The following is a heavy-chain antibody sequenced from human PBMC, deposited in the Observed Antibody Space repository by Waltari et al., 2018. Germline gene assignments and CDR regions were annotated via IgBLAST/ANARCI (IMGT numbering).Heavy chain of an antibody. CDR2: IYYSGST. V-gene: IGHV4-59*01. CDR3: ARLPYDYDSSGYYAWFDP. J-gene: IGHJ5*02. CDR1: DGAISIYY. Sequence: QVQLQESGPGLVKPSEILSLTCTVSDGAISIYYWSWIRQPPWKGLEWIVYIYYSGSTNYYPSLKSLVTISVDALKNAVSLKLSSVTAADTAVYYCARLPYDYDSSGYYAWFDPWGQGTLVTVSS. D-gene: IGHD3-22*01.